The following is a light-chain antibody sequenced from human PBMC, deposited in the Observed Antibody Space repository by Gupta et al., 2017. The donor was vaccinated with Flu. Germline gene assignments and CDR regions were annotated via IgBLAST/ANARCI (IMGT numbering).Light chain of an antibody. CDR1: QSIGTW. V-gene: IGKV1-5*03. J-gene: IGKJ1*01. CDR2: KAS. Sequence: QLTQSPSTLSTSVGDRVTITCRASQSIGTWLAWYQQRPGKAPNLLIYKASSLESGVPSRFSGSGSGTDFTFTISGLQPDDFATYYCQHLGTFGQGTKVEVK. CDR3: QHLGT.